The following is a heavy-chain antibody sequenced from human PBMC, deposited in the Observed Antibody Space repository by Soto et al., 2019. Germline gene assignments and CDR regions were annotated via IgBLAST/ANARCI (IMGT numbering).Heavy chain of an antibody. V-gene: IGHV1-69*10. CDR1: GGTFSSYA. CDR3: ARASPPPYYDSSGYNWFDP. CDR2: IIPILGIA. Sequence: ASVKVSCKASGGTFSSYAISWVRQAPGQGLEWMGGIIPILGIANYAQKFQGRVTITADKSTSTAYMELSSLRSEDTAVYYCARASPPPYYDSSGYNWFDPWGQGTLVTVSS. D-gene: IGHD3-22*01. J-gene: IGHJ5*02.